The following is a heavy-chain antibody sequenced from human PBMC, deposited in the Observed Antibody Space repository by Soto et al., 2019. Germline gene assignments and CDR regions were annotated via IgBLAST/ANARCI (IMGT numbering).Heavy chain of an antibody. CDR1: GFTFRNYA. V-gene: IGHV3-30-3*01. Sequence: QVQLVESGGGVVQPGRSLRLSCAASGFTFRNYAMHWVRQAPGKGLEWVAVISYDGGNKFYRDYVKGRFTISRDNSKNTLYLQINSLSYEDTAVYYCARGDREDIAVVIGVRPGEYGVDVWGQGTTVTVSS. J-gene: IGHJ6*02. CDR3: ARGDREDIAVVIGVRPGEYGVDV. CDR2: ISYDGGNK. D-gene: IGHD2-15*01.